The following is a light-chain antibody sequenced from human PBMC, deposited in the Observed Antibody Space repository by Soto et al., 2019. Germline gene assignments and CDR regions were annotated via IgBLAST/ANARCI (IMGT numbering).Light chain of an antibody. Sequence: QSALTQPASVSGSPGQSITLSCTGTSSDVGGFKYLSWYQHHPGKAPKLMIYDVSDRPLGVSNRFSGSKSGNTASLTISGLQTEDEADYYCSSYTSSSTRVFGTGTKLTVL. J-gene: IGLJ1*01. V-gene: IGLV2-14*03. CDR3: SSYTSSSTRV. CDR1: SSDVGGFKY. CDR2: DVS.